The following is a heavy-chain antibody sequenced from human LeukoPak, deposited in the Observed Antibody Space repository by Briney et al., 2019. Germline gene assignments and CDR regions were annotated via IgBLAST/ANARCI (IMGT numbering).Heavy chain of an antibody. CDR1: GFTFSSYA. CDR2: IGGSGGST. CDR3: ARDLVGSGSYFPDAFDI. J-gene: IGHJ3*02. V-gene: IGHV3-23*01. Sequence: PGGSLRLSCVASGFTFSSYAMSWVRQAPGKGLEWVSAIGGSGGSTYYADSVKGRFTISRDNAKNSLYLQMNSLRAEDTAVYYCARDLVGSGSYFPDAFDIWGQGTMVTVSS. D-gene: IGHD1-26*01.